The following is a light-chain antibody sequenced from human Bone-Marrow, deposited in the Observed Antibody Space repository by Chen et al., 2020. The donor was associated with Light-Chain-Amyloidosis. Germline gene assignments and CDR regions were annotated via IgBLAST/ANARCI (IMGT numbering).Light chain of an antibody. Sequence: LTQPAPVSASPGQTATSPCPAEELPTKYALGYPQKPGHAPVLVIPRDTGRPSGLYEGFSGASSGTTATVTISGVQAEDEADYRCQSADSSGTYGVIFGGGTKLTVL. CDR2: RDT. V-gene: IGLV3-25*03. CDR1: ELPTKY. J-gene: IGLJ2*01. CDR3: QSADSSGTYGVI.